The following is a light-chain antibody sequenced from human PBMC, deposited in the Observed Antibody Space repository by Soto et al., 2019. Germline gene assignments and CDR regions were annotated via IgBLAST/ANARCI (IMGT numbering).Light chain of an antibody. CDR1: SSDVGAYNY. CDR2: EVT. J-gene: IGLJ3*02. CDR3: ASYTSSSTWV. V-gene: IGLV2-14*01. Sequence: QSALTQPASVSGSPGQSITISCTGTSSDVGAYNYVSWYQQHPGKAPKLMIYEVTNRPSGVSNRFSASKSANTASLTISGLQADDEADYYCASYTSSSTWVFGGGTKLTGL.